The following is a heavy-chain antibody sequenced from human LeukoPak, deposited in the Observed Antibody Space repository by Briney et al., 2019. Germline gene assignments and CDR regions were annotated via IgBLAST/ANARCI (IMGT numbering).Heavy chain of an antibody. J-gene: IGHJ3*02. CDR1: GGSFSGYY. Sequence: SETLSLTCAVYGGSFSGYYWSWIRQPPGKGLEWIGEINHSGSTNYNPSLKSRVTIPVDTSKNQFSLKLSSVTAADTAVYYCARSGTMLDAFDIWGQGTMVPVSS. CDR2: INHSGST. V-gene: IGHV4-34*01. CDR3: ARSGTMLDAFDI. D-gene: IGHD3-10*01.